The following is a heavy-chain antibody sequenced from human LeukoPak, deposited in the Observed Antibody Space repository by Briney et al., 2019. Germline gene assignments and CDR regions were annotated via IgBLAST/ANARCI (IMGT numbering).Heavy chain of an antibody. CDR1: GGSISSYY. Sequence: SETLSLTCTVSGGSISSYYWSWIRQPPGKGLEWIGYIYYSGSTNYNPSLKSRVTISVDTSKNQFSLKLSSVTAADTAVYYCARHSSSWYDPWGQGTLVTVSS. J-gene: IGHJ5*02. CDR2: IYYSGST. D-gene: IGHD6-13*01. CDR3: ARHSSSWYDP. V-gene: IGHV4-59*08.